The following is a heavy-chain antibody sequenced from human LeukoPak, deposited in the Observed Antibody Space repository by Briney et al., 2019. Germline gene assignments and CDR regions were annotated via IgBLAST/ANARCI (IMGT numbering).Heavy chain of an antibody. V-gene: IGHV3-48*04. CDR1: GFTFSSYS. D-gene: IGHD6-19*01. CDR3: ASPDSSGWYAYFQH. Sequence: GGSLRLSCAASGFTFSSYSMNWVRQAPGKGLEWVSYISSSSSTIYYADSVKGRFTISRDNAKNSLYLQMNSLRAEDTAVYYCASPDSSGWYAYFQHWGQGTLVTVSS. J-gene: IGHJ1*01. CDR2: ISSSSSTI.